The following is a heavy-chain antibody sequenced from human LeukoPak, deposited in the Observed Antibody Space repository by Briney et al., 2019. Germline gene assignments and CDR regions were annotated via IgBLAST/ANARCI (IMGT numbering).Heavy chain of an antibody. CDR2: INPNSGGT. V-gene: IGHV1-2*02. D-gene: IGHD4-17*01. J-gene: IGHJ4*02. CDR3: AREILSKYDFGDYAHRYFDY. CDR1: GYTFSGYY. Sequence: ASVKVSCKASGYTFSGYYLHWVRQAPGQGLEWMGWINPNSGGTIYAQKFQGRVTMTRDTSISTAYMELTRLRSDDTAVYYCAREILSKYDFGDYAHRYFDYWGQGTLVTVSS.